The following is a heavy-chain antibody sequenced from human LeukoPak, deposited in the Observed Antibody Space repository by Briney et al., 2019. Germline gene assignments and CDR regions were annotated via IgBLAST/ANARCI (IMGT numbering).Heavy chain of an antibody. J-gene: IGHJ4*02. CDR1: GGSISSGDYY. Sequence: SQTLFLTCTVSGGSISSGDYYWSWIRQPPGKGLEWIGYIYYSGSTHYNPSLKSRVTISVDTSKNQFSLKLSSVTAADTAVYYCASEGSSGYVDYWGQGTLVTVSS. D-gene: IGHD5-12*01. CDR2: IYYSGST. V-gene: IGHV4-30-4*01. CDR3: ASEGSSGYVDY.